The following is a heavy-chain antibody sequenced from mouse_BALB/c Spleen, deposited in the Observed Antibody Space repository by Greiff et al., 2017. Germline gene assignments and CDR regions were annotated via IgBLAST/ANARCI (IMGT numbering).Heavy chain of an antibody. CDR1: GFTFSSYA. CDR3: ARRGDYDCAMDY. Sequence: DVHLVESGGGLVKPGGSLKLSCAASGFTFSSYAMSWVRQTPEKRLEWVATISSGGSFTYYPDSVKGRFTISRDNAKNTLYLQMSSLRSEDTAMYYCARRGDYDCAMDYWGQGTSVTVSS. CDR2: ISSGGSFT. J-gene: IGHJ4*01. V-gene: IGHV5-9-3*01. D-gene: IGHD2-4*01.